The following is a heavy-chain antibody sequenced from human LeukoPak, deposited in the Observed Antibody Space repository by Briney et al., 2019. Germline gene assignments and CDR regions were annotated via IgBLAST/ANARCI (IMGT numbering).Heavy chain of an antibody. D-gene: IGHD4-23*01. Sequence: GGSLRLSCVASGFTFKRYWMRWVRQAPGKGLEWVANINQDGSEKYYVDSVKGRFTISRDNSKNSLYLQMSSVRAEDAAVYYCATDLRPDSGNFLGFDYWGQGTLVTVSS. V-gene: IGHV3-7*01. J-gene: IGHJ4*02. CDR3: ATDLRPDSGNFLGFDY. CDR2: INQDGSEK. CDR1: GFTFKRYW.